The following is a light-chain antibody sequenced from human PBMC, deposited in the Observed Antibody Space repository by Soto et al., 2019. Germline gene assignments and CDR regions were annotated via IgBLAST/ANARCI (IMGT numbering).Light chain of an antibody. CDR3: QHYNQWPLT. CDR2: GAS. CDR1: QSVSST. Sequence: EIVLTQSPGTLSLSPGERATLSCRASQSVSSTLAWYQQKPGQVPRLLIYGASTRATGVPARFSGSGSGTDFTLTISSLQSEDFAVYYCQHYNQWPLTFGGGTKVDIK. V-gene: IGKV3-15*01. J-gene: IGKJ4*01.